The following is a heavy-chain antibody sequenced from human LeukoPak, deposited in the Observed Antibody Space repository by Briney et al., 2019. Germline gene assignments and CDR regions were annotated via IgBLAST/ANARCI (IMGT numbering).Heavy chain of an antibody. Sequence: KPSQTLSLTCTVSGGAINSGSHYWSWIRQSAGKGLEWIGRIYTSGTTNSNPSPKSRVTISVDTSKNQFSLKLSSVTAADTAVYYCARGYCTNAVCSLGPTQAWGQGTLVTVSS. J-gene: IGHJ4*02. CDR2: IYTSGTT. CDR1: GGAINSGSHY. D-gene: IGHD2-8*01. V-gene: IGHV4-61*02. CDR3: ARGYCTNAVCSLGPTQA.